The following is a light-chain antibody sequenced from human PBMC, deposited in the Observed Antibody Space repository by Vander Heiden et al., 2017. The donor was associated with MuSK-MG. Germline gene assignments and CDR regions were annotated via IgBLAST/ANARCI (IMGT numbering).Light chain of an antibody. Sequence: QSALTQPASVSGSPGQSITISCTGTSSDVGSYNLVSWYQQHPGKALILCMYEGSKRPSGVSNRFSGSKSGTTAYLTISGLQAEDDSYYYSCSYADSSILFGTGTKVTVL. J-gene: IGLJ1*01. V-gene: IGLV2-23*01. CDR1: SSDVGSYNL. CDR3: CSYADSSIL. CDR2: EGS.